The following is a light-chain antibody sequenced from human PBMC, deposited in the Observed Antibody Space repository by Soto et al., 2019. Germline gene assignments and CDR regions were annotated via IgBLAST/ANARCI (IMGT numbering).Light chain of an antibody. CDR2: AAS. Sequence: EIVMTQSPSTLSVSLGERATVSCRASQSVRSNLAWLQQKPGRAPRLLIYAASTMATGVPARFRGSGSGTDFTISISSLQSEDFVVKYCQQYYHWPLTFGQGTRVEVK. CDR3: QQYYHWPLT. V-gene: IGKV3-15*01. J-gene: IGKJ1*01. CDR1: QSVRSN.